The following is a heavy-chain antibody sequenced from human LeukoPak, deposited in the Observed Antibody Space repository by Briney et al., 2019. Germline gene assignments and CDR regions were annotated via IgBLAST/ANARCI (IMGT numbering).Heavy chain of an antibody. CDR1: GFTFSSFE. V-gene: IGHV3-48*03. J-gene: IGHJ4*02. D-gene: IGHD5-12*01. CDR3: AREGDSGDDESFLSH. CDR2: IGSSGSPI. Sequence: PGGSLRLSCAASGFTFSSFEMHWVRQAPGRGLEWVSYIGSSGSPIFCADSVKGRFTISRDNAKNSLSLQMNSLRAEDTAVYYCAREGDSGDDESFLSHWGQGSLVTVSS.